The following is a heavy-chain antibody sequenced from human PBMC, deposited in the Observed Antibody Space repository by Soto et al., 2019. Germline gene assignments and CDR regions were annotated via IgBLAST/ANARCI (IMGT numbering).Heavy chain of an antibody. V-gene: IGHV3-23*01. CDR3: AKVLASRTTQPVDY. D-gene: IGHD3-3*02. CDR1: GFTFSSDA. J-gene: IGHJ4*02. Sequence: GGSLRLSCAASGFTFSSDAMSWVRQAPGKGLEWVSVISGGGGSTYYADSVKGRFTISRGNSKNTVYLQMNSLRAEDTAVYYCAKVLASRTTQPVDYWGQGALVTVSS. CDR2: ISGGGGST.